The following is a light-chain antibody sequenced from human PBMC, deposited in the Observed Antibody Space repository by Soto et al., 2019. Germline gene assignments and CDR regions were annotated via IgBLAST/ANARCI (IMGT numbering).Light chain of an antibody. J-gene: IGKJ1*01. Sequence: DIQMTQSPSTLSASVEDTVTITCRASQSISNRLAWYQQRPGKAPKLLIYDASSLVGGAPSRFSGSGSGTEFTLTISSLQPDDFATYYCQQYSFYSTFAQGTKVDIK. CDR2: DAS. CDR1: QSISNR. V-gene: IGKV1-5*01. CDR3: QQYSFYST.